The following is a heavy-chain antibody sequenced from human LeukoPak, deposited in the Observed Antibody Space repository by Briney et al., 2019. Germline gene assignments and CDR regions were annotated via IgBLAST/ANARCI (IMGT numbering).Heavy chain of an antibody. CDR1: GYTLTELS. Sequence: ASVKVSCKVSGYTLTELSMHWVRQAPGKGLEWMGGFDPEDGETIYAQKFQGRVTMTEDTSTDTAYMELSSLRSEGTAVYYCATGIPVYCSGGSCRGHPVDYWGQGTLVTVSS. CDR2: FDPEDGET. CDR3: ATGIPVYCSGGSCRGHPVDY. D-gene: IGHD2-15*01. V-gene: IGHV1-24*01. J-gene: IGHJ4*02.